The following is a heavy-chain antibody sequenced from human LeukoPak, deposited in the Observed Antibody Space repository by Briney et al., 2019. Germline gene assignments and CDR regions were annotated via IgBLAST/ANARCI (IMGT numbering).Heavy chain of an antibody. J-gene: IGHJ5*02. CDR2: INPSGGST. Sequence: ASVKVSCKASGYTFTSYYMHWVRQAPGQGLEWMGIINPSGGSTSYAQKFQGRVTMTRDMSTSTVYMELSSLRSEDTAVYYCARDQERGALMGWFDPWGQGTLVTVSS. CDR1: GYTFTSYY. CDR3: ARDQERGALMGWFDP. V-gene: IGHV1-46*01. D-gene: IGHD1-26*01.